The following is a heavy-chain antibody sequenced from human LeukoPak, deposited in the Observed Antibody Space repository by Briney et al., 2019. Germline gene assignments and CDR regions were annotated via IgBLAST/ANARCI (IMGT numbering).Heavy chain of an antibody. D-gene: IGHD1-7*01. CDR2: INSDGSST. CDR1: GFTFSSYW. CDR3: AKELYNWNYVRWFDP. V-gene: IGHV3-74*01. Sequence: GGSLRLSCAASGFTFSSYWMHWVRQAPGKGLVWVSRINSDGSSTSYADSVKGRFTISRDNSKNTLSLQMSSLRAEDTAVYYCAKELYNWNYVRWFDPWGQGTLVTVSS. J-gene: IGHJ5*02.